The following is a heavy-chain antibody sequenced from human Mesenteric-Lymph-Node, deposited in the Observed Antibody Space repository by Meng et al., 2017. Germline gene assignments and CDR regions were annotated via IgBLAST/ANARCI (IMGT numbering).Heavy chain of an antibody. J-gene: IGHJ4*02. V-gene: IGHV4-34*01. CDR2: INHSGST. CDR1: GGSFSGYY. D-gene: IGHD5-12*01. CDR3: ARWVVPTTYDS. Sequence: SETLSLTCAVYGGSFSGYYWSWIRQPPGKGLEWIGEINHSGSTNYNPSLKSRVTISVDTSKNQFSLRLNSVTAADTAVYYCARWVVPTTYDSWGQGTLVTVSS.